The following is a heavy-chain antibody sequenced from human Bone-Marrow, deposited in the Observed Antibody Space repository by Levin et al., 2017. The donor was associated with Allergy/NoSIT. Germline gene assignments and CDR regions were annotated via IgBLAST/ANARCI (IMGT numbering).Heavy chain of an antibody. D-gene: IGHD6-6*01. Sequence: SVKVSCKASGGTFSSYAISWVRQAPGQGLEWMGGIIPIFGTANYAQKFQGRVTITADESTSTAYMELSSLRSEDTAVYYCARDEVPRFIAARPDYYYGMDVWGQGTTVTVSS. CDR3: ARDEVPRFIAARPDYYYGMDV. J-gene: IGHJ6*02. V-gene: IGHV1-69*13. CDR1: GGTFSSYA. CDR2: IIPIFGTA.